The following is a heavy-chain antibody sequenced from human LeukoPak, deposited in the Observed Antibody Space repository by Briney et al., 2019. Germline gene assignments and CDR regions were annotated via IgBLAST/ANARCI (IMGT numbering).Heavy chain of an antibody. J-gene: IGHJ6*02. V-gene: IGHV4-59*08. D-gene: IGHD6-13*01. CDR1: GGSVSSYY. CDR2: IYYSGST. Sequence: PSETLSLTCTVSGGSVSSYYWSWIRQPPGKGLEWIGYIYYSGSTNYNPSLKSRVTISVDTSKNQFSLKLSSVTAADTAVYYCAGHPAAAGLYYYYGMDVWGQGTTVTVSS. CDR3: AGHPAAAGLYYYYGMDV.